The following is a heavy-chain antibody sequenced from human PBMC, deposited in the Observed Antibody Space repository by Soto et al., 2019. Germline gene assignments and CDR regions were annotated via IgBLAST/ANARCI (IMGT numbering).Heavy chain of an antibody. CDR2: ISGSGDGT. CDR1: GFTVNSHV. D-gene: IGHD3-22*01. CDR3: TRGRGFGGMDV. Sequence: GGSLRLSCAASGFTVNSHVMSWVRQAPGKGLEWVSSISGSGDGTYYGDSVKGRFTISRDSSSSTVYLEMKNLRGEDTAVYFCTRGRGFGGMDVWGQGTTVTVSS. J-gene: IGHJ6*02. V-gene: IGHV3-23*01.